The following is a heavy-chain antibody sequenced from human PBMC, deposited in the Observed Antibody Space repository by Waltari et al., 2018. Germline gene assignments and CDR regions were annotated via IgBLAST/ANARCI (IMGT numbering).Heavy chain of an antibody. CDR2: ISSSSSYI. CDR1: GFTFSSYS. D-gene: IGHD7-27*01. Sequence: EVQLVESGGGLVKPGGSLRLSCAASGFTFSSYSMNWVRQAPGKGLEWVSSISSSSSYIYYADSVKGRFTISRDNAKNSLYLQMNSLRAEDTAVYYCARFFWGSRLSYFDYWGQGTLVTVSS. CDR3: ARFFWGSRLSYFDY. V-gene: IGHV3-21*01. J-gene: IGHJ4*02.